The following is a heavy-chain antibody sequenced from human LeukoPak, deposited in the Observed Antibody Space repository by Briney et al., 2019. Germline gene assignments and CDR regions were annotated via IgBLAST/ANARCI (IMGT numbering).Heavy chain of an antibody. Sequence: PSETLSLTCTVSGGSISSYYWSWIRQPPGKGLEWIGYIYYSGSTNYNPSLKSRVTISVDTSKNQFSLKLSSVTAADTAVYYCARTRGGPIAATGTGTYNWFDPWGQGTLVTVSS. D-gene: IGHD6-13*01. CDR3: ARTRGGPIAATGTGTYNWFDP. CDR1: GGSISSYY. V-gene: IGHV4-59*01. J-gene: IGHJ5*02. CDR2: IYYSGST.